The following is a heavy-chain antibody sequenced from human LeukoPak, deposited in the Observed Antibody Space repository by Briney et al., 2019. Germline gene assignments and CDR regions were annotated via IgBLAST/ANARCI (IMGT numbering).Heavy chain of an antibody. J-gene: IGHJ4*02. V-gene: IGHV3-23*01. CDR2: IRGSGGGT. Sequence: PGGSLRLSCVASGFTFSNYWMRWVRQAPGKGLEWVSAIRGSGGGTYYTDSVKGRFTISRDNSKNTLYLQMHSLRADDTAVYICAKDAGLGASPVDHWGRGTLVTVSS. CDR1: GFTFSNYW. CDR3: AKDAGLGASPVDH. D-gene: IGHD4/OR15-4a*01.